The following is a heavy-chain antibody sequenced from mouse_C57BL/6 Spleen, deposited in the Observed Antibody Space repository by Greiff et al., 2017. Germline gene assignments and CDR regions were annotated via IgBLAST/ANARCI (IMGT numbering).Heavy chain of an antibody. CDR3: AKNWDGYPWFAY. V-gene: IGHV2-5*01. CDR2: LWRGGST. D-gene: IGHD2-3*01. J-gene: IGHJ3*01. CDR1: GFSLTSSG. Sequence: VQLQQSGPGLLQPSQSLSITCPVSGFSLTSSGVHWFRQSPGKGLEWLGVLWRGGSTDYNAAFMSKLSITKDNSKRQVFFKINSLQADDTAIYYCAKNWDGYPWFAYWGQWTLVTVSA.